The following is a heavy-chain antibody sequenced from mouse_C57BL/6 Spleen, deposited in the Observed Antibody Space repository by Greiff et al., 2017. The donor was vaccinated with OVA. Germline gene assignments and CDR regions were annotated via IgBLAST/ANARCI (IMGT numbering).Heavy chain of an antibody. J-gene: IGHJ2*01. CDR2: IHPNSGST. D-gene: IGHD2-4*01. CDR1: GYTFTSYW. Sequence: VQLQQPGAELVKPGASVKLSCKASGYTFTSYWMHWVKQRPGQGLAWIGMIHPNSGSTNYNEKFKSKATLTVDKSSSTAYMQLSSLTSEDSAVYYCARGGYYDYSFDYWGQGTTLTVSS. V-gene: IGHV1-64*01. CDR3: ARGGYYDYSFDY.